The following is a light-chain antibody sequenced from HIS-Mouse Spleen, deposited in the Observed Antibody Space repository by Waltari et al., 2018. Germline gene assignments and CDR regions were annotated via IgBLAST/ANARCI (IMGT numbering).Light chain of an antibody. CDR2: EVS. V-gene: IGLV2-8*01. CDR3: SSYAGSNNYV. Sequence: QSALTQPPSASGSPGHSVTIPRTGTSSDVGGYNYVSWYQQHPAKAPNLMTYEVSKRPSGVPDRFSGSKSGNTASLTVSGLQAEDEADYYCSSYAGSNNYVFGTGTKVTVL. CDR1: SSDVGGYNY. J-gene: IGLJ1*01.